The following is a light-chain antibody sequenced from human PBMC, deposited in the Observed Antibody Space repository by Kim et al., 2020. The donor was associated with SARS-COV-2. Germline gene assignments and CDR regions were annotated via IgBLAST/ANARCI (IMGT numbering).Light chain of an antibody. CDR1: QSISTY. J-gene: IGKJ2*01. V-gene: IGKV1-39*01. CDR2: ATY. Sequence: DIQMTQSPSSLSASIGDRVTITCRASQSISTYLNWYQQKPGKAPNLLIYATYSLQSGVPSRFSASGSGTDFTLTISSLQPEDFATYYCQQNSRTSYTCGPGSKLEI. CDR3: QQNSRTSYT.